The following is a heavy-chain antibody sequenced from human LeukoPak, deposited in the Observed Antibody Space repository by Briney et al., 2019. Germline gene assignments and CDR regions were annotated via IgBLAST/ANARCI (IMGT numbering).Heavy chain of an antibody. CDR1: GFTFSNAW. CDR2: INSKTDGGTT. CDR3: TTEPHSGSYD. D-gene: IGHD1-26*01. J-gene: IGHJ4*02. Sequence: GGALRLSCAASGFTFSNAWMSWVRQAPGKGLEWVGGINSKTDGGTTEYPAPQQRRLTNSRDDSKNTLYLQMNSLKTEVTAVYYCTTEPHSGSYDWGQGTLVTLSS. V-gene: IGHV3-15*01.